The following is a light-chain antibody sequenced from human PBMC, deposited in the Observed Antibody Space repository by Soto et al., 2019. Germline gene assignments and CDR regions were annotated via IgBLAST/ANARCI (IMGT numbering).Light chain of an antibody. CDR1: QSVSSSY. CDR2: GAS. J-gene: IGKJ1*01. CDR3: HQYGSSSWT. Sequence: EIVLTQSPGTLSLSPGERATLSCRASQSVSSSYLAWYQQKPGQAPRLLIYGASSRATGISDRFSGSGSGTDFTLTISRLEPEDFAVYYCHQYGSSSWTPGQGTKVDIK. V-gene: IGKV3-20*01.